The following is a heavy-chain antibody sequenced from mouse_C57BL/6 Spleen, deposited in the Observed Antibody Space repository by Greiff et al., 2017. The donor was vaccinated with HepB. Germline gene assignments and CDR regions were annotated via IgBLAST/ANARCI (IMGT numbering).Heavy chain of an antibody. J-gene: IGHJ2*01. CDR1: GYSITSGYD. V-gene: IGHV3-1*01. Sequence: EVQLQESGPGMVKPSQSLSLTCTVTGYSITSGYDWHWIRHFPGNKLEWMGYISYSGSTNYNPSLKSRISITHDTSKNHFFLKLNSVTTEDTATYYCAREGRTGAYFDYGGQGTTLTVSS. D-gene: IGHD4-1*01. CDR2: ISYSGST. CDR3: AREGRTGAYFDY.